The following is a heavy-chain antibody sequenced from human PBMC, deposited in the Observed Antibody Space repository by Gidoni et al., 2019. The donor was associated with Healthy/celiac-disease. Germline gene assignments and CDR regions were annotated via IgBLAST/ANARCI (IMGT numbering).Heavy chain of an antibody. CDR3: ARDRGSQNAFDI. CDR2: INPSGGST. V-gene: IGHV1-46*01. D-gene: IGHD3-16*01. J-gene: IGHJ3*02. Sequence: QVQLVQSGAEVKKPGASVKVSCKASGYTFTSYYMHLVRQAPGQGLEWMGIINPSGGSTSYAQKFQGRVTMTRDTSTSTVYMELSSLRSEDTAVYYCARDRGSQNAFDIWGQGTMVTVSS. CDR1: GYTFTSYY.